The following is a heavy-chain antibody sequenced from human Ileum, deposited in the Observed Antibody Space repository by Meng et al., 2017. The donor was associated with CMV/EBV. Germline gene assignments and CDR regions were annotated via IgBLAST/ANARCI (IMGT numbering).Heavy chain of an antibody. CDR3: AKEGNN. J-gene: IGHJ4*02. CDR1: GFTFSDYP. V-gene: IGHV3-30*04. D-gene: IGHD1/OR15-1a*01. CDR2: ISSDGRQK. Sequence: GGSLRLSCAASGFTFSDYPMHWVRQAPGKGLEWLAVISSDGRQKNYADSVKGRFTISRNNSKNTLYLQMSSQSPDDTAMFYCAKEGNNWGQGTLVTVSS.